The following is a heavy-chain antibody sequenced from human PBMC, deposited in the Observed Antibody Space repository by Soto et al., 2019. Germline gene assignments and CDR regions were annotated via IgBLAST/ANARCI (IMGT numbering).Heavy chain of an antibody. CDR1: GFTYRSYA. CDR2: ISGDGEYT. CDR3: AKGGPTVTHFDY. V-gene: IGHV3-23*01. J-gene: IGHJ4*02. Sequence: EVQLLESGGGLVQPGGSLRLSCAASGFTYRSYAMSWVRQAPGKGLEWVSAISGDGEYTHYAELVQGRLNISRDNSKNTLCLQMNSMRVEDPAIYYCAKGGPTVTHFDYWGQGFLVTVSS. D-gene: IGHD4-17*01.